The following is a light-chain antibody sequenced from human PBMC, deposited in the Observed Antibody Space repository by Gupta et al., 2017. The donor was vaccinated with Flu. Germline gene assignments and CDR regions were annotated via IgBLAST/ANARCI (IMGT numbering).Light chain of an antibody. CDR3: QQLHTYPPD. CDR1: QRISSY. CDR2: AAS. Sequence: DIQLTQSPSFLSASVGDRVTITYRASQRISSYLAWYQQNLGQAPKLLIFAASTLQSGVPSRFSGSGSETEFTLTVSSLQPEDFATYYCQQLHTYPPDFGRGTKVEIK. J-gene: IGKJ2*01. V-gene: IGKV1-9*01.